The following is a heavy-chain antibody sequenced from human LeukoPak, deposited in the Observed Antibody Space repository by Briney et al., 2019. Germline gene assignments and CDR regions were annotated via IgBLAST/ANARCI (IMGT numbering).Heavy chain of an antibody. V-gene: IGHV3-23*01. CDR3: AKDAVRGDGYWEFDY. CDR2: ILQSGDDT. CDR1: GFTFTNYA. J-gene: IGHJ4*02. Sequence: PGGSLRLSCAASGFTFTNYAIHWVRQAPGKGLEWVSGILQSGDDTYYADSVKGRFTISRDNSNNMLYLQMNSLRVEDTAIYYCAKDAVRGDGYWEFDYWGQGSLVTVPS. D-gene: IGHD5-24*01.